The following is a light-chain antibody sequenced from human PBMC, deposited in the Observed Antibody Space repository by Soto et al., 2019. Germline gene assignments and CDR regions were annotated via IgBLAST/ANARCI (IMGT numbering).Light chain of an antibody. V-gene: IGKV3-20*01. J-gene: IGKJ1*01. CDR3: QQYGSSPRT. Sequence: ENFLRPSPGARSLSPGDRATLSCMASQSVSSSYLAWYQQKPGQAPRLLIYGASSRATGIPDRFSGSGSGTAFTLTISRLEPEDFAVYYCQQYGSSPRTFGQGTKVDIK. CDR1: QSVSSSY. CDR2: GAS.